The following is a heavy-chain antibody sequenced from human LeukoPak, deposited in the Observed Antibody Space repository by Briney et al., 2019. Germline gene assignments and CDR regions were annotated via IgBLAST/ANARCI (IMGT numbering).Heavy chain of an antibody. D-gene: IGHD6-13*01. CDR3: ARRMRAAAAGFWFDP. Sequence: SETLSLTCTVSGGSISSSSYYWGWIRQPPGKGLEWIGSIYYSGSTYYNPSLKSRVTISVDTSKNQFSLKLSSVTAADTAVYYCARRMRAAAAGFWFDPWGQGTLVTVSS. CDR2: IYYSGST. CDR1: GGSISSSSYY. V-gene: IGHV4-39*07. J-gene: IGHJ5*02.